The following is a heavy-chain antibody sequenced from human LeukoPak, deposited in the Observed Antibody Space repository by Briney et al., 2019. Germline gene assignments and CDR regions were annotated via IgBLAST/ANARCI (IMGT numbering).Heavy chain of an antibody. CDR2: IYYSGST. Sequence: SETLSLTCTVSGGSITNYYWSWIRQPPGKGLECIGYIYYSGSTDYNPSLKSRVTISLHTSKNQFSLKLNSVTAADTAVYYCARGVPYGPSYEFFDYWGQGTLVTVSS. J-gene: IGHJ4*02. D-gene: IGHD3-10*01. V-gene: IGHV4-59*01. CDR3: ARGVPYGPSYEFFDY. CDR1: GGSITNYY.